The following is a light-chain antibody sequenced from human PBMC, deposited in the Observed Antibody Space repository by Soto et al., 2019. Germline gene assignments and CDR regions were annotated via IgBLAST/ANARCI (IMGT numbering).Light chain of an antibody. CDR2: KAS. J-gene: IGKJ4*01. CDR3: QQSNTYPLT. V-gene: IGKV1-5*03. CDR1: QSISTW. Sequence: DIQMTQSPSTLSASVGDRVTIACRASQSISTWLAWYQQKPGKAPKLLIYKASNLEGGVPSRFSGSGSGTEFPITISSLQPDDFAPYYCQQSNTYPLTFGGGTTVEIK.